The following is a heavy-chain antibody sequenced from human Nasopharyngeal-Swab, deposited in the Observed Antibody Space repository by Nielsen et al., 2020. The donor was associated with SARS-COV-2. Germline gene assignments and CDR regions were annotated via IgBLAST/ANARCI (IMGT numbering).Heavy chain of an antibody. CDR1: GFMFGDYA. Sequence: SLKISCAASGFMFGDYAMHWVRQTQGKGLEWVSGITWNSGIIGYADSVKGRFTISRDNGKKSLYLQMNSLRPEDTAFYYCAKRESYWYFDLWGRGTLVSVSS. CDR2: ITWNSGII. CDR3: AKRESYWYFDL. J-gene: IGHJ2*01. D-gene: IGHD3-10*01. V-gene: IGHV3-9*01.